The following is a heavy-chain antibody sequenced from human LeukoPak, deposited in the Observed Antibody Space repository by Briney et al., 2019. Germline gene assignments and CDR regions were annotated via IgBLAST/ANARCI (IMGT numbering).Heavy chain of an antibody. V-gene: IGHV3-11*04. CDR1: GFTFSDYY. Sequence: PGGSLRLSCAASGFTFSDYYMSWIRQAPGKGLEWVSYISSSGSTIYYADSVKGRFTISRDNAKNSLYLQMNSLRAEDTAVYYCARAGYCSSTSCYNGGYYYYMDVWGKGTTVTVSS. CDR3: ARAGYCSSTSCYNGGYYYYMDV. D-gene: IGHD2-2*02. J-gene: IGHJ6*03. CDR2: ISSSGSTI.